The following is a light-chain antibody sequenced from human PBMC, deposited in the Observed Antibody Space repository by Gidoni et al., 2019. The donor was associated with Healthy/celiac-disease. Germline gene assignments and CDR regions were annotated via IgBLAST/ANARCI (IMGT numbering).Light chain of an antibody. V-gene: IGLV4-69*01. CDR3: QTWGTGIRV. Sequence: SSGHSSYAIAWHQQKPEKGPRYLMKLNSDGSHSKGDGIPDRFSGSSSGAERYLTISSLQSEDEADYYCQTWGTGIRVFGGGTKLTVL. CDR1: SGHSSYA. CDR2: LNSDGSH. J-gene: IGLJ2*01.